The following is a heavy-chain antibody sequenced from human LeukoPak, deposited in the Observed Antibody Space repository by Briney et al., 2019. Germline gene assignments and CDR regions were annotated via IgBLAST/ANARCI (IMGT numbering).Heavy chain of an antibody. V-gene: IGHV3-21*01. CDR2: ISSSSSYI. CDR3: ARDLGVHNYDFWGGYYSWFDP. D-gene: IGHD3-3*01. CDR1: GFTFSSYS. J-gene: IGHJ5*02. Sequence: PGGSLRLSCAASGFTFSSYSMNWVRQAPGKGLEWVSSISSSSSYIYYADSVKGRFTISRDNAKNSLYLQMNSLRAEDTAVYYCARDLGVHNYDFWGGYYSWFDPWGQGTLVTVSS.